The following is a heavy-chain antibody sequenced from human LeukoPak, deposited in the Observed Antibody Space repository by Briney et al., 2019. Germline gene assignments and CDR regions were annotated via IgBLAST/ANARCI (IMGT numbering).Heavy chain of an antibody. J-gene: IGHJ3*02. CDR3: ARDLGGGLWPNAFDI. CDR1: GFTFSNYW. V-gene: IGHV3-7*05. D-gene: IGHD3-16*01. Sequence: GSLRLSCAASGFTFSNYWMTWVRQAPGIGLEWVANIKQDGSEKYYVDSVRGRFTISRDNVKSSLYLQINSLRAEDTAVYYCARDLGGGLWPNAFDIWGQGTMVTVSS. CDR2: IKQDGSEK.